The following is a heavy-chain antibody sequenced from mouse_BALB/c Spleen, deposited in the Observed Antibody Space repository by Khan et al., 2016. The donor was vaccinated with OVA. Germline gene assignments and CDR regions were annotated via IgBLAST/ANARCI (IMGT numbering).Heavy chain of an antibody. CDR2: IWAGGST. D-gene: IGHD2-1*01. Sequence: QVQLKESGPAMVAPSQSQSITCTVSGFSLTSYGVHWVRQPPGKGLEWLGVIWAGGSTNYNSALMSRLSISKDNSKSQVFLKMNSLQTDDTAMYYCARYYGNYGWYFDVWGAGTTVTVSS. J-gene: IGHJ1*01. CDR1: GFSLTSYG. V-gene: IGHV2-9*02. CDR3: ARYYGNYGWYFDV.